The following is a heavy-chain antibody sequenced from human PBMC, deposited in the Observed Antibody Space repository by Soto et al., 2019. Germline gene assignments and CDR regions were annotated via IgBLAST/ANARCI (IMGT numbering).Heavy chain of an antibody. V-gene: IGHV1-58*02. CDR1: GFTFCTST. Sequence: ASVKVSCKASGFTFCTSTIQWVRQTRGHHLEWIGWIVVGNGNTNFAQNLRQRVTFSRDMSTSTAYMELSSLRSDDTAMYYCATASAGYTFGFDLWG. D-gene: IGHD6-13*01. CDR2: IVVGNGNT. J-gene: IGHJ3*01. CDR3: ATASAGYTFGFDL.